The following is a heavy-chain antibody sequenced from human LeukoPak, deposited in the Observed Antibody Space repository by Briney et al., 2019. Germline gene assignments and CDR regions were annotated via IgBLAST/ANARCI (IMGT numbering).Heavy chain of an antibody. Sequence: ASVKVSCKASGYTFTSYGISWVRQAPGQGLEWMGWISAYNGNTKYAQKLQGRVTMTTDTSTSTAYMELRSLRSDDTAVYYCARDLGYSSGWYHYYYYMDVWGKGTTVTVSS. CDR3: ARDLGYSSGWYHYYYYMDV. CDR1: GYTFTSYG. V-gene: IGHV1-18*01. D-gene: IGHD6-19*01. J-gene: IGHJ6*03. CDR2: ISAYNGNT.